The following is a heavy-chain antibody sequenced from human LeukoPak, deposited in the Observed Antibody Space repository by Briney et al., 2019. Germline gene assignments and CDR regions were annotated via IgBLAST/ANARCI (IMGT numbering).Heavy chain of an antibody. J-gene: IGHJ5*02. Sequence: GESLKISCKGSGYRFTSYWIGWVRQMPGKGLEWMGIIYPGDSDTRYSPSFQGQVTISADKSISTAYLQWSSLKASDTAMYYCARLSNTITMVRGVPQPWGHWFDPWGQGTLVTVSS. V-gene: IGHV5-51*01. D-gene: IGHD3-10*01. CDR2: IYPGDSDT. CDR3: ARLSNTITMVRGVPQPWGHWFDP. CDR1: GYRFTSYW.